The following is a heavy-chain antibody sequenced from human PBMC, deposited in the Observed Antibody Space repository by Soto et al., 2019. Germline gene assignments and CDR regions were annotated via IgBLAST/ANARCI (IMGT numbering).Heavy chain of an antibody. CDR3: AKDLYSSSWGYFQH. CDR1: GFTFSNYA. D-gene: IGHD6-13*01. J-gene: IGHJ1*01. V-gene: IGHV3-23*01. Sequence: GGSLRLSCAASGFTFSNYALNWVRQAPGKGLEWVSAISGSGSSTYYADSVKGRFTISRDNSKNTLYLQMNSLRAEDTAVYYCAKDLYSSSWGYFQHWGQGTLVTVSS. CDR2: ISGSGSST.